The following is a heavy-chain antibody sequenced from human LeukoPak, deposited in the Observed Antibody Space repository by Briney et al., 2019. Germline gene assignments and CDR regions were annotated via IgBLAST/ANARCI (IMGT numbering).Heavy chain of an antibody. CDR1: GGSFSGYY. D-gene: IGHD3-3*01. V-gene: IGHV3-15*01. CDR3: TTAVGTYYDFWSGYYHPPNDDY. CDR2: IKSKTDGGTT. Sequence: ETLSLTCAVYGGSFSGYYWSWVRQAPGKGLEWVGRIKSKTDGGTTDYAAPVKGRFTISRDDSKNTLYLQMNSLKTEDTAVYYCTTAVGTYYDFWSGYYHPPNDDYWGQGTLVTVSS. J-gene: IGHJ4*02.